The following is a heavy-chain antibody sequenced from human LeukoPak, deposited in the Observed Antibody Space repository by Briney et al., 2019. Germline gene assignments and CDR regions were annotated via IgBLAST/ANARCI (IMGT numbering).Heavy chain of an antibody. J-gene: IGHJ6*02. V-gene: IGHV3-33*01. CDR2: IWYDGSNK. D-gene: IGHD3-10*01. Sequence: GGSLRLSCAASGFTFSSYGMHWVRQAPGNGLEWVAVIWYDGSNKYYAVSVKARFTISRDNSKNTLYVQMNSLRAEDTAVYYCAWGPPGGLGMDVWGQGTTVTVSS. CDR3: AWGPPGGLGMDV. CDR1: GFTFSSYG.